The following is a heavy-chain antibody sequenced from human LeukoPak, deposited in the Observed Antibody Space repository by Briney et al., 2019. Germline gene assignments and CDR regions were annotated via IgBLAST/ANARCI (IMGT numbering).Heavy chain of an antibody. CDR2: MNPNSGNT. CDR1: GYTFTSYD. J-gene: IGHJ6*03. V-gene: IGHV1-8*01. D-gene: IGHD6-13*01. Sequence: ASVKVSCKASGYTFTSYDINWVRQATGQGLEWMGWMNPNSGNTGYAQKFQGRVTMTRNTSISTAYMELSSLRSEDTAVYYCARGPYNSSWYGGYYYYYMDVWGKGTTVTISS. CDR3: ARGPYNSSWYGGYYYYYMDV.